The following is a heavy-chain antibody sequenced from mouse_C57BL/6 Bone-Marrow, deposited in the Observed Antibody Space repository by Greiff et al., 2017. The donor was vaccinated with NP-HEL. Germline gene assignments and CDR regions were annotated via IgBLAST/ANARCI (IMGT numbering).Heavy chain of an antibody. CDR1: GYTFTDYY. J-gene: IGHJ1*03. D-gene: IGHD1-1*01. Sequence: DVQLQQSGPELVKPGASVKISCKASGYTFTDYYMNWVKQSHGKSLEWIGDINPNNGGTSYNQKFKGKATLTVDKSSSTAYMELRSLTSEDSAVYYCASHYYGSSYWYFDVWGTGTTVTVSS. V-gene: IGHV1-26*01. CDR3: ASHYYGSSYWYFDV. CDR2: INPNNGGT.